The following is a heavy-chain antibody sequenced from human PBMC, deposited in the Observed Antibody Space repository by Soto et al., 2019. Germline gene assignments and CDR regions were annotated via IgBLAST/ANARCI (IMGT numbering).Heavy chain of an antibody. CDR2: ISTNGGST. V-gene: IGHV3-64D*06. D-gene: IGHD3-22*01. Sequence: GGSLRLSCSASGFSFSSYAMHWVRQAPGKGLEYVSSISTNGGSTHYADSVKGRFTISRDNSKNTQYLQMSSLRADDTAVYYCARDYGFDYKYDSSGFEYWGQGTLVTVSS. CDR1: GFSFSSYA. CDR3: ARDYGFDYKYDSSGFEY. J-gene: IGHJ4*02.